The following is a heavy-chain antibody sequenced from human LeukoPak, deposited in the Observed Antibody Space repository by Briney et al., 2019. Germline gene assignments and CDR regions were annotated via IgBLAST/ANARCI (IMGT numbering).Heavy chain of an antibody. V-gene: IGHV4-39*07. J-gene: IGHJ3*02. Sequence: SETLSLTCTVSGGSIRSSSYYWGWIRQPPGKGLEWIASIYYNGSTYYNPSLKSRVTISVDTSMNQFSLKLSSVTAADTAVYYCARCGMIVAFDIWGQGTMVTVSS. CDR2: IYYNGST. CDR3: ARCGMIVAFDI. CDR1: GGSIRSSSYY. D-gene: IGHD3-22*01.